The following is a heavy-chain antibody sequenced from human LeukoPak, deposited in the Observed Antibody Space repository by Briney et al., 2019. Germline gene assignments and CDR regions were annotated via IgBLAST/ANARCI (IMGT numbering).Heavy chain of an antibody. J-gene: IGHJ4*02. CDR1: GFNFDDHA. V-gene: IGHV3-9*01. Sequence: PGRSLRLSCAASGFNFDDHAMHWVRQVPGKGLEWVSGISWNSNRTGYADSVRGRFTISRDNAKNSVHLQMNRLRREDTALYYCVRDRGLSAYYFDSWGQGTPVTVSS. CDR3: VRDRGLSAYYFDS. D-gene: IGHD3/OR15-3a*01. CDR2: ISWNSNRT.